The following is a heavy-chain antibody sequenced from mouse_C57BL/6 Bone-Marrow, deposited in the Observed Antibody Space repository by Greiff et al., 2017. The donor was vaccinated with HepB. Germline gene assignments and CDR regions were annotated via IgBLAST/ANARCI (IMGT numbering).Heavy chain of an antibody. J-gene: IGHJ4*01. CDR1: GYTFTSYW. V-gene: IGHV1-50*01. CDR2: IDPSDSYT. Sequence: QVQLQQPGAELVKPGASVKLSCKASGYTFTSYWMQWVKQRPGQGLEWIGEIDPSDSYTNYNQKFKGKATLTVDTSSSTAYMQLSSLTSEDSAVYYCARRVTTVVAHYAMDYWGQGTSVTVSS. CDR3: ARRVTTVVAHYAMDY. D-gene: IGHD1-1*01.